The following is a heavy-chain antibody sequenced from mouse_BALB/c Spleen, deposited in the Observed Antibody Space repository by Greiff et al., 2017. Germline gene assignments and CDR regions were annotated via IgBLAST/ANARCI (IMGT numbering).Heavy chain of an antibody. Sequence: EVQVVESGGGLVKPGGSLKLSCAASGFAFSSYDMSWVRQTPEKRLEWVAYISSGGGSTYYPDTVKGRFTISRDNAKNTLYLQMSSLKSEDTAMYYCARPPLHYSFFDYWGQGTTLTVSS. CDR1: GFAFSSYD. CDR3: ARPPLHYSFFDY. V-gene: IGHV5-12-1*01. CDR2: ISSGGGST. D-gene: IGHD1-2*01. J-gene: IGHJ2*01.